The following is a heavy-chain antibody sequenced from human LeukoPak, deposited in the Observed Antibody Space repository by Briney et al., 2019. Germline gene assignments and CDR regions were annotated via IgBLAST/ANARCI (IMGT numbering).Heavy chain of an antibody. CDR3: ARDASGVYAMNSLPYYYYYMDV. Sequence: PGGSLRLSCAASGFTFSDYYMSWIRQAPGKGLEWVSYISSSGSTIYYADSVKGRFTISRDNAKNSLYLQMNSLRAEDTAVYYCARDASGVYAMNSLPYYYYYMDVWGKGTTVTVSS. V-gene: IGHV3-11*04. J-gene: IGHJ6*03. CDR1: GFTFSDYY. D-gene: IGHD2-8*01. CDR2: ISSSGSTI.